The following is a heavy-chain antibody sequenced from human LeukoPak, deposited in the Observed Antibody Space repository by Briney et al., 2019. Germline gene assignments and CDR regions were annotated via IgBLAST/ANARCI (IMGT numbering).Heavy chain of an antibody. CDR3: ARDSMAGTFDI. Sequence: SQTLSLTCALSGDSVSSNSAAWNWIRQSRSRGLEWLGRKFYRSKWYNDYAVSVKSRTTLHPDTSKNQSSLQLNSVPPETTAVYYCARDSMAGTFDIWGQGTMVTVSS. CDR1: GDSVSSNSAA. D-gene: IGHD5-24*01. CDR2: KFYRSKWYN. V-gene: IGHV6-1*01. J-gene: IGHJ3*02.